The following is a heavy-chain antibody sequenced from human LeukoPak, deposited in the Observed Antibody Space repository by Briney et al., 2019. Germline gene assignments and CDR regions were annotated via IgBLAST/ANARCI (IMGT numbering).Heavy chain of an antibody. V-gene: IGHV3-11*04. CDR1: GFTFSDYY. Sequence: GGSLRLSCAASGFTFSDYYMSWIRQAPGKGLEWVSYISSSGSTIYYADSVKGRFTISRDNAKNSLYLQMNSLRAEDTAVYYCARVRSRTDRLYFDYWGQGTLVTVSS. CDR2: ISSSGSTI. D-gene: IGHD2-2*01. J-gene: IGHJ4*02. CDR3: ARVRSRTDRLYFDY.